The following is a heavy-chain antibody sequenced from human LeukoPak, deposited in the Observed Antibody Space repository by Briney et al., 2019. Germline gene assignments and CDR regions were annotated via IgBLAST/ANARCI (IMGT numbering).Heavy chain of an antibody. V-gene: IGHV4-59*01. CDR1: GGSISSYH. J-gene: IGHJ4*02. Sequence: SETLSLTCTVSGGSISSYHWSWIRQPPAKGLGRVGYIYYSGSTNYNPSLKSRVTISVDTSKNQFSLKLSSVTAADTAVYYCASLYCSSTSCYDSWGQGTLVTVSS. D-gene: IGHD2-2*01. CDR2: IYYSGST. CDR3: ASLYCSSTSCYDS.